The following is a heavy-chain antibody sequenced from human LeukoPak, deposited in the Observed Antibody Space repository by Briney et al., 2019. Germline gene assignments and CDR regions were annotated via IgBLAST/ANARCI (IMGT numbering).Heavy chain of an antibody. D-gene: IGHD3-3*01. CDR1: GFTVSSNY. J-gene: IGHJ4*02. Sequence: PGGSLRLSCAASGFTVSSNYMSWVRQAPGKGLEWVSVIYSGGSTYYADSVKGRFTISRDNSKNTLYLQMNSLRAEDTAVYYCAKERSGFLEWLSYYFDYWGQGTLVTVSS. V-gene: IGHV3-53*01. CDR2: IYSGGST. CDR3: AKERSGFLEWLSYYFDY.